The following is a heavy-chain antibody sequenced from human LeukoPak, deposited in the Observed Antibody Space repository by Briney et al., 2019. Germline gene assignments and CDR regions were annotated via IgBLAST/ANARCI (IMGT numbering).Heavy chain of an antibody. V-gene: IGHV3-7*05. D-gene: IGHD5-18*01. CDR2: MNRDGSEV. CDR3: ARRPDTTKNYGMDV. CDR1: GFPFAPFW. J-gene: IGHJ6*02. Sequence: GGSLRLSCAASGFPFAPFWMTWVRQAPGKGPEFVATMNRDGSEVAYGNSVRGRFTISRDNAKNSLYLQMNSLRAEDTAVYYCARRPDTTKNYGMDVWGQGTTVTVSS.